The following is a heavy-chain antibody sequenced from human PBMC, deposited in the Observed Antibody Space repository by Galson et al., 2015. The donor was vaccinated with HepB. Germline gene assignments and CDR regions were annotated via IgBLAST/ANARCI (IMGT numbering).Heavy chain of an antibody. V-gene: IGHV3-23*01. CDR3: ARDLRHCTGGECYTGSGAFDL. CDR1: GFAFNKYV. Sequence: SLRLSCAASGFAFNKYVMTWVRQAPGKGLEWVSTITSSGGSKYYADSVKGRFTIFRENSKNTLYLQMNSLRAEDTAMYYCARDLRHCTGGECYTGSGAFDLWGQGTMVTVSS. D-gene: IGHD2-8*02. J-gene: IGHJ3*01. CDR2: ITSSGGSK.